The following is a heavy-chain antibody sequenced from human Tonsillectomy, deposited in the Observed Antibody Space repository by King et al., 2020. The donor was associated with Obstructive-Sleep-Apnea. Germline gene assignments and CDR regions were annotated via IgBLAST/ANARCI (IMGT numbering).Heavy chain of an antibody. D-gene: IGHD2-15*01. CDR2: INPNSGGT. CDR1: GYTFTGYF. J-gene: IGHJ4*02. V-gene: IGHV1-2*04. Sequence: QLVQSGAEVKKPGASVKVSCKASGYTFTGYFIHWVRQAPGQGLEWMGWINPNSGGTNYAQKFQDWVTMTRDTSISTAYMELSRLRSDDTAVYYCARDEISEYCSGGTCSPPFDYWGQGTLVTVSS. CDR3: ARDEISEYCSGGTCSPPFDY.